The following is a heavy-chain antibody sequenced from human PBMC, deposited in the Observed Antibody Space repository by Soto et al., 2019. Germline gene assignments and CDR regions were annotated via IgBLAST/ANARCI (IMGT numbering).Heavy chain of an antibody. Sequence: GGSLRLSCAASGFTFSSYGMHWVRQAPGKGLEWVAVISYDGSNKYYADSVKGRFTISRDNSKNTLYLQMNSLRAEDTAVYYCAKDITSGSYFCYGMDVWGQGTTVTVSS. CDR1: GFTFSSYG. CDR3: AKDITSGSYFCYGMDV. D-gene: IGHD1-26*01. J-gene: IGHJ6*02. V-gene: IGHV3-30*18. CDR2: ISYDGSNK.